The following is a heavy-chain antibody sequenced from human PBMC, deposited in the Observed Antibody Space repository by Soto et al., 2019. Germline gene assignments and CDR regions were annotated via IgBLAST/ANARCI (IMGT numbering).Heavy chain of an antibody. CDR3: ARTDNNWGTGDNWFDP. D-gene: IGHD7-27*01. J-gene: IGHJ5*02. CDR1: GGTFSSYA. V-gene: IGHV1-69*01. Sequence: QVQLVQSGAEVTQPGSSVKVSCKASGGTFSSYAISWVRQAPGQGLEWMGGIIPIFGTANYAQKFQGRVTIPADESTSTAYMELSSLRSEDTAVYYCARTDNNWGTGDNWFDPWGQGTLVTVSS. CDR2: IIPIFGTA.